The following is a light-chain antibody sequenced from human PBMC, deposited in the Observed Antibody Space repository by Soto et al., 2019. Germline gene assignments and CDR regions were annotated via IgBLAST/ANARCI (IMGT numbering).Light chain of an antibody. CDR2: GAS. J-gene: IGKJ2*02. CDR1: QSGSKSF. CDR3: QQYGSSRRT. V-gene: IGKV3-20*01. Sequence: EIVLTQSPDTLSLSPGERATLSCRASQSGSKSFLAWYQQQPGQAPRLLIYGASSRPTGIPDRFSGSGSGTDFTLTISRLEPEDFAVYYCQQYGSSRRTFGRGPKLEIK.